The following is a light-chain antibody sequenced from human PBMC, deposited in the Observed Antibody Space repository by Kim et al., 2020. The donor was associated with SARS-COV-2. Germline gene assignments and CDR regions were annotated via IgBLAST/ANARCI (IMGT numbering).Light chain of an antibody. V-gene: IGLV1-40*01. CDR3: QSYDGSLSGVV. Sequence: QRVTIACTGSSYNIGAGYDVHWYQQLPGTAPKLLIFGNSNRPSGVPDRFSGSKSGTSASLAITGLQAEDEADYYCQSYDGSLSGVVFGGGTQLTVL. J-gene: IGLJ2*01. CDR1: SYNIGAGYD. CDR2: GNS.